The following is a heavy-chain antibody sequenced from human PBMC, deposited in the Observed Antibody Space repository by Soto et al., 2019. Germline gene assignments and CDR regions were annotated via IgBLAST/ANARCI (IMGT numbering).Heavy chain of an antibody. V-gene: IGHV4-31*03. J-gene: IGHJ3*02. CDR2: IYYSGST. CDR3: ARALVTTTSFGAFDI. Sequence: SETLSLTCTVSGGSISSGGYYWSWIRQHPGKGLEWIGYIYYSGSTYYNPSLKSRVTISVDTSKNQFSLKLSSVTAADTAVYYCARALVTTTSFGAFDIWGQGTMVTVSS. D-gene: IGHD4-17*01. CDR1: GGSISSGGYY.